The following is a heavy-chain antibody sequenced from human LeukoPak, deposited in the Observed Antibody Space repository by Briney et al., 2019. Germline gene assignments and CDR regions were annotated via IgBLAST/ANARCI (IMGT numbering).Heavy chain of an antibody. J-gene: IGHJ4*02. CDR3: ANHGDYGVDY. CDR1: GFTFSSYG. CDR2: ISYDGSNK. Sequence: TGRSLRLSCAASGFTFSSYGMHWVRQAPGKGLEWVAVISYDGSNKYYADSVKGRFTISRDNSKNTLYLQMNSLRAEDTAVYYCANHGDYGVDYWGQGTLVTVSS. D-gene: IGHD4-17*01. V-gene: IGHV3-30*18.